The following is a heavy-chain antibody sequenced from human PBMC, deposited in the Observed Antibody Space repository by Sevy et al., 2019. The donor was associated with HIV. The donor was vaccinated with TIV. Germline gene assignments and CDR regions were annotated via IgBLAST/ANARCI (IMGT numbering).Heavy chain of an antibody. CDR3: ARHCTGTSCSHAFDI. CDR2: INHSGST. V-gene: IGHV4-34*01. J-gene: IGHJ3*02. CDR1: GGSFSGYY. D-gene: IGHD2-2*01. Sequence: LLQASETLSLTCAVYGGSFSGYYWSWIRQPPGKGLEWIGEINHSGSTNYNPSLKSRVTISVDTSKNQFSLKLSSVTAADTAVYYCARHCTGTSCSHAFDIWGQGTMVTVSS.